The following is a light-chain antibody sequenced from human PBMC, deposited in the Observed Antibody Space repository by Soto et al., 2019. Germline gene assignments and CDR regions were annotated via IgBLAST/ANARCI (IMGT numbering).Light chain of an antibody. Sequence: QSALTQPASVSGSPGQSITISCTGTSSDVGGYNYVSWYQQHPGKAPKLMIYEVNNRPSGVSNRFSGSKSGNTASLTISGLEAEDEAYYYCSSYTSSSTGVIGGGTKLTVL. V-gene: IGLV2-14*01. CDR2: EVN. CDR1: SSDVGGYNY. J-gene: IGLJ3*02. CDR3: SSYTSSSTGV.